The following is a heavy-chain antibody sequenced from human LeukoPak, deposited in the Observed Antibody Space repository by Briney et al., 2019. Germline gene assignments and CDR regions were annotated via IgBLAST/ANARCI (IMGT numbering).Heavy chain of an antibody. CDR1: GGSISSSSYY. CDR3: ARDRRERWLQSPDY. V-gene: IGHV4-39*07. J-gene: IGHJ4*02. Sequence: SETLSLTCTVSGGSISSSSYYWGWIRQPPGKGLEWIGSIYYSGSTYYNPSLKSRVTISVDTSKNQFSLKLSSVTAADTAVYYCARDRRERWLQSPDYWGQGTLVTVSS. D-gene: IGHD5-24*01. CDR2: IYYSGST.